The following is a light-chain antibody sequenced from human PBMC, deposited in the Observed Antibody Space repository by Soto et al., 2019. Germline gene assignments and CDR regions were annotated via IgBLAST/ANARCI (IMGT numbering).Light chain of an antibody. CDR1: QNVDSNY. J-gene: IGKJ1*01. CDR3: QQYGSSPTWT. CDR2: GAS. V-gene: IGKV3-20*01. Sequence: EIFFWQSPVVRSCFAVEKNTPSCTAVQNVDSNYLAWYQQKPGQAPRIIIFGASGRATGIPDRFSGSGSGTDFTLTISRLEPEDFAVYYCQQYGSSPTWTFGQGTKVDIK.